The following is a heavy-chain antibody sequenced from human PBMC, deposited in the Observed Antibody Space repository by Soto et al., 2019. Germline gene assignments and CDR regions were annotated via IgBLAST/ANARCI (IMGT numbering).Heavy chain of an antibody. CDR3: ASSSQRYFDLDF. V-gene: IGHV1-3*01. CDR1: GYTITRYA. Sequence: ASVKVSCKASGYTITRYAIHWVRQAPGQRLEWMGWIAANGNTKYSEKFQGRVTITRDTSASTAYMDLSSLRSEDTAVYYCASSSQRYFDLDFWGQGSLVTVS. J-gene: IGHJ4*02. CDR2: IAANGNT. D-gene: IGHD3-9*01.